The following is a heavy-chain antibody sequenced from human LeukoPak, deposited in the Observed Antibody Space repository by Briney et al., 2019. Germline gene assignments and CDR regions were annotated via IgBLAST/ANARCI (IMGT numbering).Heavy chain of an antibody. CDR3: ARGVRASVAEADY. J-gene: IGHJ4*02. CDR1: GYTFTSYD. CDR2: MNPNSGNT. V-gene: IGHV1-8*03. D-gene: IGHD1-26*01. Sequence: ASVKVSCKASGYTFTSYDINWVRQATGQGFEWMGWMNPNSGNTGYAQKFQGRVTITRNTSISTAYVELSSLRSEDTAVYYCARGVRASVAEADYWGQGTLVTVSS.